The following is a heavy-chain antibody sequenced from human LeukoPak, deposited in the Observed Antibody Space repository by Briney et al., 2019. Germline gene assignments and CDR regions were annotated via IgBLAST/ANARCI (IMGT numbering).Heavy chain of an antibody. J-gene: IGHJ4*02. D-gene: IGHD3-3*02. CDR3: ARDGAFRIYDY. CDR2: IKKDGNEK. CDR1: GFTFSSYW. Sequence: PGGSLRLSRAASGFTFSSYWMTWVRQAPGKGLEWVASIKKDGNEKYYVDSVKGRFTISRDNARNSLYLQMSSLRADDTAVYYCARDGAFRIYDYWGQGTLVTVSS. V-gene: IGHV3-7*01.